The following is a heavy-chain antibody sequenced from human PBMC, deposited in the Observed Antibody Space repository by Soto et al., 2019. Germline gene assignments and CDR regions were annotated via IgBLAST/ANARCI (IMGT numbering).Heavy chain of an antibody. CDR1: GYTFTSYD. V-gene: IGHV1-8*01. CDR2: MNPNSGNT. J-gene: IGHJ1*01. D-gene: IGHD6-19*01. CDR3: ARVSSGWYSRRYFQH. Sequence: GASVKVSCKASGYTFTSYDINWVRQATGQGHEWMGWMNPNSGNTGYAQKFQGRVTMTRNTSISTAYMELSSLRSEDTAVYYCARVSSGWYSRRYFQHWGQGTLVTVSS.